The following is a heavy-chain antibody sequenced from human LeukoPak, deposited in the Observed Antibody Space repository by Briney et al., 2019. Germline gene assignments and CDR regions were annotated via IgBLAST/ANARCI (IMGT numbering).Heavy chain of an antibody. CDR3: ARASYYYMDV. Sequence: SETLSLTCTVSGGSISSYYWSWIRQPPGKGLEWIGYIYYSGSTNYNSSLKSRVTISVDTSKNQFSLKLSSVTAADTAVYYCARASYYYMDVWGKGTTVTISS. CDR1: GGSISSYY. V-gene: IGHV4-59*01. CDR2: IYYSGST. J-gene: IGHJ6*03.